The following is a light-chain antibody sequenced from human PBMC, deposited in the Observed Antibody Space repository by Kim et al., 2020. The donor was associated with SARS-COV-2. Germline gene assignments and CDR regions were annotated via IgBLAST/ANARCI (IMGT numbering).Light chain of an antibody. J-gene: IGLJ2*01. Sequence: GQTVTISCPRSSGSIDDNYVQWYQQRPGGVPTAVIYEDDQRPSGVSDRFSGSIDNSSNSASLTISGLKTEDEADYYCQSYNRSNVVFGGGTQLTVL. CDR3: QSYNRSNVV. CDR1: SGSIDDNY. CDR2: EDD. V-gene: IGLV6-57*03.